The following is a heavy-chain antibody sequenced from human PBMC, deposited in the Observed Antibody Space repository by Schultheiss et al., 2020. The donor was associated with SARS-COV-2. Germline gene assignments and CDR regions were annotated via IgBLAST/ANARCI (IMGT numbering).Heavy chain of an antibody. CDR1: GGSISSYY. V-gene: IGHV4-59*01. J-gene: IGHJ4*02. Sequence: GSLRLSCTVSGGSISSYYWSWIRQPAGKGLEWIGYIYYSGSTNYNPSLKSRVTISVDTSKNQFSLKLSSVTAADTAVYYCAKTERWLQWDFYFDYWGQGTLVTVSS. CDR3: AKTERWLQWDFYFDY. D-gene: IGHD5-24*01. CDR2: IYYSGST.